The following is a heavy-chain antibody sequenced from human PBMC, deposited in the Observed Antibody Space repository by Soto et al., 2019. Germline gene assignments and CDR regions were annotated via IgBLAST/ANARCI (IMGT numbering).Heavy chain of an antibody. J-gene: IGHJ5*02. V-gene: IGHV3-23*01. Sequence: HPGGSLRLSCAASGFTFSSYAMSWVRQAPGKGLEWVSAISGSGGSTYYADSVKGRFTIPRDNSKNTLYLQMNSLRAEDTAVYYCAKAPYSSSANWFDPWGQGTLVTVSS. D-gene: IGHD6-6*01. CDR3: AKAPYSSSANWFDP. CDR2: ISGSGGST. CDR1: GFTFSSYA.